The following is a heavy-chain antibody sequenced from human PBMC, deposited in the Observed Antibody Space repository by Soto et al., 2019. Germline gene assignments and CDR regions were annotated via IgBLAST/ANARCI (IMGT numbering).Heavy chain of an antibody. Sequence: GSGPTLVNPTQTLTLTCTFSGFSLTNTGVTVGWIRQPPGKALEWLALMYWHDDKRYNPSLRNRLTIAKDTSKNLVVLTLANVGPVDTDTYFCAHSHFEILTGPFDSWGRGTLVTVSS. CDR1: GFSLTNTGVT. D-gene: IGHD3-9*01. V-gene: IGHV2-5*01. CDR2: MYWHDDK. CDR3: AHSHFEILTGPFDS. J-gene: IGHJ5*01.